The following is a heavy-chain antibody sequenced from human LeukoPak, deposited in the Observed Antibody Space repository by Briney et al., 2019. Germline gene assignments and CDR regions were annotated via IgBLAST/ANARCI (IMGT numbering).Heavy chain of an antibody. Sequence: ASVKVSCKASGYTFTSYGISWVRQAPGQGLEWMGWISAYNGNTNYAQKLQGRVTMTTDTSTSTAYMELRSLRSDDTAVYYCARSRTDYDILTGYYSPSYYFDYWGQGTLVTVSS. CDR2: ISAYNGNT. J-gene: IGHJ4*02. D-gene: IGHD3-9*01. CDR3: ARSRTDYDILTGYYSPSYYFDY. V-gene: IGHV1-18*01. CDR1: GYTFTSYG.